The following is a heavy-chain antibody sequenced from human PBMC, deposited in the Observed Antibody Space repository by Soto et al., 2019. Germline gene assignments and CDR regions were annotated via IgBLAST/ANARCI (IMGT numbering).Heavy chain of an antibody. CDR3: ARERYYGMDV. CDR1: GGSISSYY. V-gene: IGHV4-59*01. Sequence: SETLSLTCTVSGGSISSYYWSWIRQPPGKGLEWIGNIYYSGSTNYNPSLKSRVTISVDTSRNQFSLKLSSVTAADTAVYYCARERYYGMDVWGQGTTVTVSS. J-gene: IGHJ6*02. CDR2: IYYSGST.